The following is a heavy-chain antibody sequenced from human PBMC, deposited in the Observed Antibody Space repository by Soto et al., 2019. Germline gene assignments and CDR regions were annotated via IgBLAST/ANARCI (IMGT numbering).Heavy chain of an antibody. V-gene: IGHV3-21*01. Sequence: PGGSLRLSCAASGFTFSSYSMNWGRRGPGKGLEWVSSISSSSSYIYYADSVKGRFTISRDNAKNSLYLQMNSLRAEDTAVYYCARGVAAAGTRFSDYWGQGTLVTVSS. CDR3: ARGVAAAGTRFSDY. J-gene: IGHJ4*02. D-gene: IGHD6-13*01. CDR2: ISSSSSYI. CDR1: GFTFSSYS.